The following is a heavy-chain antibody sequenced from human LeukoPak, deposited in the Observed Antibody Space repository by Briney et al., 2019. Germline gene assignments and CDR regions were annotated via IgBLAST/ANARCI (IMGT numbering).Heavy chain of an antibody. J-gene: IGHJ4*02. CDR2: IRSKAYGGTT. D-gene: IGHD3-16*01. CDR1: GFTFGDYA. Sequence: GGSLRLSCTASGFTFGDYAMSWVRQAPGKGLEWVGFIRSKAYGGTTEYAASVKGRFTISRDDSKSIAYLQMNSLKTEDTAVYYCTREGGNGDFDYWGQGTLVTVSS. V-gene: IGHV3-49*04. CDR3: TREGGNGDFDY.